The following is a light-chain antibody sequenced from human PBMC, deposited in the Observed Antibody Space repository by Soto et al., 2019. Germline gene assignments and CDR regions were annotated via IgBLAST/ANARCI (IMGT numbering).Light chain of an antibody. CDR1: LSIRNY. J-gene: IGKJ2*01. CDR2: AAS. CDR3: QQTASPPYT. V-gene: IGKV1-39*01. Sequence: DIQMTQSPSSLSASVGDRVIITCRSSLSIRNYLNWYQQKPGTAPKLQISAASNLQRGVASRFSGSGSGTVFTLTINSLLPEDVATYFCQQTASPPYTFGQGTKLEI.